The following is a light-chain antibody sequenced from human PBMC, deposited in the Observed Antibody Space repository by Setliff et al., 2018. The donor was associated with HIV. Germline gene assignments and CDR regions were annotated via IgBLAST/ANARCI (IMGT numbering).Light chain of an antibody. V-gene: IGLV2-14*01. CDR2: EIS. J-gene: IGLJ1*01. CDR3: GSCTSTSPCA. Sequence: QSVLAQPASVSASPGQSVSISYTGSGRDLGNFNFVSWYQQYPGDAPQLIIYEISNRPSGVSSRFSGSKSGNTASLTISDLQAEDEADYYCGSCTSTSPCAFGTGTKVTVL. CDR1: GRDLGNFNF.